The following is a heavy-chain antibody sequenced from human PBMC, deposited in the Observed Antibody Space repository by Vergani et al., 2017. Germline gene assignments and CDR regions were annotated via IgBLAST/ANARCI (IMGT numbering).Heavy chain of an antibody. D-gene: IGHD3-10*01. CDR1: GGTFSSYA. CDR3: GRDLDMPNEVLWFGDPPGDY. Sequence: QVQLVQSGAEVKKPGSSLKVSCKASGGTFSSYAISWVRQPPGQGLEWMGGTIPIFGTANYAPKFQGRVTSTADESTSTAYMELSSLRSEDTAVYYCGRDLDMPNEVLWFGDPPGDYWGQGTLVTVSS. J-gene: IGHJ4*02. CDR2: TIPIFGTA. V-gene: IGHV1-69*01.